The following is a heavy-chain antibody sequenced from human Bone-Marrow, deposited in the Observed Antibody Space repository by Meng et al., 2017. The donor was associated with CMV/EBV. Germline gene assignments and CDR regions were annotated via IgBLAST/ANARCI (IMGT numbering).Heavy chain of an antibody. D-gene: IGHD2-2*01. J-gene: IGHJ5*02. CDR1: GGSFSGYY. CDR2: INHSGST. Sequence: SETLSLTCAVYGGSFSGYYWSWIRQPPGKGLEWIGEINHSGSTNYNPSLKSRVTISVDTSKNQFSLKLSSVTAADTAVYYCARERDSEVVPAAPNWFDPWGQGTLVTVSS. CDR3: ARERDSEVVPAAPNWFDP. V-gene: IGHV4-34*01.